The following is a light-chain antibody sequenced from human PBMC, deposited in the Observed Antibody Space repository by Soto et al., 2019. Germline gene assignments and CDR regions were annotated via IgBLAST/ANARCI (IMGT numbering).Light chain of an antibody. V-gene: IGLV2-14*01. CDR3: SSYTSRFTLI. J-gene: IGLJ2*01. CDR1: SSDVGAFNY. CDR2: EVT. Sequence: QSALTQPPSASGSPGQSVTISCAGTSSDVGAFNYVSWYQQLPGKAPKLMVYEVTNRPSGVPNRFSGSKSGNTASLTISGLQAADEADYYCSSYTSRFTLIFGGGTQLTVL.